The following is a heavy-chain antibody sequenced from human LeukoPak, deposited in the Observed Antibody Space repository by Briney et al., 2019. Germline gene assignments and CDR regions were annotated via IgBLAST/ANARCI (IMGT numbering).Heavy chain of an antibody. CDR1: GGSVSSNIVT. Sequence: SQTLSLTCAISGGSVSSNIVTWDWIRQSPSGVLVWLGRTYYRSRWSNDYAESGRSRITITPDTSNNQVSLEMEQVTTEDTARYYCSILIGDSWLDYWGQGTLVTVSP. J-gene: IGHJ4*02. V-gene: IGHV6-1*01. D-gene: IGHD6-13*01. CDR2: TYYRSRWSN. CDR3: SILIGDSWLDY.